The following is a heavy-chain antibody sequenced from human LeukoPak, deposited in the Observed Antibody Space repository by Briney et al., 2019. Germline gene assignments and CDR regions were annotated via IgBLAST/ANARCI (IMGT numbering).Heavy chain of an antibody. D-gene: IGHD2-15*01. CDR1: GYSFTSYW. V-gene: IGHV5-51*01. Sequence: GESLKISCKGSGYSFTSYWIGWVRQMPGKGLEWMGIIYPGDSDTRYSPSFQGQVTISADKSISTAYLQWSSLKASDTAMYYCARQMGPLELGYCGGGSCSTIDYWGQGTLVTVSS. CDR2: IYPGDSDT. J-gene: IGHJ4*02. CDR3: ARQMGPLELGYCGGGSCSTIDY.